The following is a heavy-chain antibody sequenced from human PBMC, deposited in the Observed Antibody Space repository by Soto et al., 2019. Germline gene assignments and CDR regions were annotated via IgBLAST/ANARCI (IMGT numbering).Heavy chain of an antibody. CDR3: ARSYYDSTGFAVDP. CDR1: GDSISSGDYY. V-gene: IGHV4-30-4*01. CDR2: ISYSGNT. D-gene: IGHD3-22*01. Sequence: PSETLSLTCTVSGDSISSGDYYWSWIRQPPGKGLEWIGCISYSGNTNYSPSLKRRVSISVDTSKNQFSLKLNSVTAADTAMYYCARSYYDSTGFAVDPWGQGTLVTVSS. J-gene: IGHJ5*02.